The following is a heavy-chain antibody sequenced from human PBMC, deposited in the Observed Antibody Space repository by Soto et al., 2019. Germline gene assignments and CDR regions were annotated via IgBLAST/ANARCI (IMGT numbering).Heavy chain of an antibody. Sequence: QVQVVESGGGVVQPGRSLRLSCTASGFTFSGHAMHWVRQPPGKGLEWVAQIWYDGSNKYYADSVKGRFTISRDNSKNTLYVQMDSLRLEDTAVYYCARDGQSLAPYAMDVWGQGTSVTVSS. CDR2: IWYDGSNK. CDR3: ARDGQSLAPYAMDV. CDR1: GFTFSGHA. J-gene: IGHJ6*02. V-gene: IGHV3-33*01. D-gene: IGHD6-19*01.